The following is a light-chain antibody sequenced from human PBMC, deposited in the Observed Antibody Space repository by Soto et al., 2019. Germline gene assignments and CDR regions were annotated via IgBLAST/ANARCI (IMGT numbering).Light chain of an antibody. CDR2: GTS. CDR1: TSSIGTNA. Sequence: QPVLIQPPSASGTPGQRVTIPCSGSTSSIGTNAVNLYYQVPGAAPRLLIFGTSQPPSGVPDRFAGSKSGTSASLAISGLPYEDEADYYCAAWDDNLRGWVFGGGTKLTVL. CDR3: AAWDDNLRGWV. V-gene: IGLV1-44*01. J-gene: IGLJ3*02.